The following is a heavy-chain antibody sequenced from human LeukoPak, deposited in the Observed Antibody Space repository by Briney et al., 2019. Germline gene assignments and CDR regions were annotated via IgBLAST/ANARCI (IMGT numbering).Heavy chain of an antibody. V-gene: IGHV1-8*01. CDR2: MNPNSGNT. Sequence: GPSLSLSCTPSGVTFTSYDINWVPQATGQGGEWRGWMNPNSGNTGYARKFQGRVTMTMDTSISTAYMELSSLRSDDTAVYYCAMNQQQLVPPHYYYYYYMDVWGKGTTVTVSS. D-gene: IGHD6-13*01. CDR3: AMNQQQLVPPHYYYYYYMDV. J-gene: IGHJ6*03. CDR1: GVTFTSYD.